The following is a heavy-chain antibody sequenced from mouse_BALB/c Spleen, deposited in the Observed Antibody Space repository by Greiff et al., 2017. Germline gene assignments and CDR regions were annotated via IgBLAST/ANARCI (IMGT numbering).Heavy chain of an antibody. Sequence: VQLKESGAELVRPGALVKLSCKASGFNIKDYYMHWVKQRPEQGLEWIGWIDPENGNTIYDPKFQGKASITADTSSNTAYLQLSSLTSEDTAVYYCARDLDYWGQGTTLTVSS. V-gene: IGHV14-1*02. J-gene: IGHJ2*01. CDR3: ARDLDY. CDR2: IDPENGNT. CDR1: GFNIKDYY.